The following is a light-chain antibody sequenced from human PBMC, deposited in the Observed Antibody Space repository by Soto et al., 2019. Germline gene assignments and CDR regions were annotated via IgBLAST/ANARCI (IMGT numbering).Light chain of an antibody. CDR2: KSS. J-gene: IGKJ1*01. Sequence: DIQMTQSPSTLSASVGDRVAITCRASQSISIWLAWYQQKPGKAPKLLIYKSSSLECGVPSRFSGSGSGTAFTLTISSVQPDDFATYYCLQYNDYSWRFGQGTKVEIK. CDR1: QSISIW. CDR3: LQYNDYSWR. V-gene: IGKV1-5*03.